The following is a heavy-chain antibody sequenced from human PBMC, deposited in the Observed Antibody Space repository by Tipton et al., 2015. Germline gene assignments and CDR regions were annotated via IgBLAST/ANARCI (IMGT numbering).Heavy chain of an antibody. J-gene: IGHJ4*02. CDR3: ARVEGGYCFGGSCYS. Sequence: SPRLSCAASGFTFSDYYMSWIRQAPGKGLEWVSYISSSSTYTKYADSVKGRFTISRDNAKNSLYLQMNSLRAEDTAVYYCARVEGGYCFGGSCYSWGQGTLVTVSS. CDR1: GFTFSDYY. D-gene: IGHD2-15*01. V-gene: IGHV3-11*06. CDR2: ISSSSTYT.